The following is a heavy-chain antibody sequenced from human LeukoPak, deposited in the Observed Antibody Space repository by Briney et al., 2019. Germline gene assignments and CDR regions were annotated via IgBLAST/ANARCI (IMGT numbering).Heavy chain of an antibody. D-gene: IGHD4-17*01. CDR3: ARDHDYDAFDI. Sequence: PGGSLRLSCAASGFTFISYAMSWVRLAPGKGLEWVSAISGSGGSTYYADSVKGRFTISRDNSKNTLYLQMNSLRVEDTAVYYCARDHDYDAFDIWGQGTMVTVSS. CDR1: GFTFISYA. J-gene: IGHJ3*02. V-gene: IGHV3-23*01. CDR2: ISGSGGST.